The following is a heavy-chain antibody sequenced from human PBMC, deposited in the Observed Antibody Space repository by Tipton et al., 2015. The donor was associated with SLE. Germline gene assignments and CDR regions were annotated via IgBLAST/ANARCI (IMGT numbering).Heavy chain of an antibody. V-gene: IGHV3-48*03. CDR1: GFTFSSQE. CDR2: ISSGGTFI. Sequence: SLRLSCTASGFTFSSQEMNWVRQAPGKGLEWVSYISSGGTFIHYADAVKGRFTISRDNAKNSLYLQMNSLRAEDTAVYYCARGFWNGFYIGYFDSWGQRSLVAVSS. J-gene: IGHJ4*03. D-gene: IGHD3-3*01. CDR3: ARGFWNGFYIGYFDS.